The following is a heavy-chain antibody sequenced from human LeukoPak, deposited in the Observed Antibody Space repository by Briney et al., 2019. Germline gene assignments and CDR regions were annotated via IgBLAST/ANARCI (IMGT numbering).Heavy chain of an antibody. V-gene: IGHV3-23*01. CDR3: AKRSRRLTIVRGVPREDV. CDR1: GFTFSSYA. CDR2: ISGSGGST. D-gene: IGHD3-10*01. Sequence: GGSLRLSCEASGFTFSSYAMSWVRQAPGKGLEWVSAISGSGGSTYYADSVKGRFTISRDNSKNTLYLQMNSLRAEDTAVYYCAKRSRRLTIVRGVPREDVWGQGTTVTVSS. J-gene: IGHJ6*02.